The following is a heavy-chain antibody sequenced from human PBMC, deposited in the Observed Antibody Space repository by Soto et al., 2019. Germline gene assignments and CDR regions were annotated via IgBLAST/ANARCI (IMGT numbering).Heavy chain of an antibody. V-gene: IGHV4-4*07. J-gene: IGHJ4*02. CDR2: FSLSGTT. CDR3: ARGMTPPGAPAWYYFDS. D-gene: IGHD2-8*02. CDR1: GASITGSSY. Sequence: SETLSLTCTVSGASITGSSYWSWIRQPAGKGLEWIGRFSLSGTTNYNPSLRSRVTMSADVSKNQFSLRLTSVTAADTALYYCARGMTPPGAPAWYYFDSWGQGTLVTVSS.